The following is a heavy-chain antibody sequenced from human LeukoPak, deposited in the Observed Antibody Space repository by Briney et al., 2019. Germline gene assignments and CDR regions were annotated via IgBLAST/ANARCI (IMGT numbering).Heavy chain of an antibody. J-gene: IGHJ4*02. CDR3: ARDLYYDSSGYYSRY. Sequence: PRESRRLSCAVYGFTFSDYYMSWIRQAPGKGLEWVSYISSSGSTIYYAASVKGRFTISRDNAKNSLYLQMNSLRAEDTAVYYCARDLYYDSSGYYSRYWGQGTLVTVSS. CDR2: ISSSGSTI. CDR1: GFTFSDYY. V-gene: IGHV3-11*01. D-gene: IGHD3-22*01.